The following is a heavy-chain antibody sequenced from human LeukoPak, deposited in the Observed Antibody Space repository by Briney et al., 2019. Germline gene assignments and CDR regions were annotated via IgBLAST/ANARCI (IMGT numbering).Heavy chain of an antibody. D-gene: IGHD3-10*01. CDR3: ARVVRSRAFFDY. CDR2: IYHSGST. V-gene: IGHV4-30-2*01. J-gene: IGHJ4*02. Sequence: SETLSLTCAVSGGSISSGGYSWSWIRRPPGKGLEWIGYIYHSGSTYYNPSLKSRVTISVDRSKNQFSLKLSSVTAADTAVYYCARVVRSRAFFDYWGQGTLVTVSS. CDR1: GGSISSGGYS.